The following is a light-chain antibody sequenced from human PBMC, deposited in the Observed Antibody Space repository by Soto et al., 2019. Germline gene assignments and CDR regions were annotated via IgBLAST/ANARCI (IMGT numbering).Light chain of an antibody. CDR1: SSNVGSYNY. V-gene: IGLV2-8*01. J-gene: IGLJ2*01. CDR3: SSYAGSNNLV. CDR2: EVS. Sequence: QSALTQPASVSGSPGQSITISCTGTSSNVGSYNYVSWYQQHPGKAPKLMIYEVSKRPSGVPDRFSGSKSDNTASLTVSGLQAEDEADYYCSSYAGSNNLVFGGGTKLTVL.